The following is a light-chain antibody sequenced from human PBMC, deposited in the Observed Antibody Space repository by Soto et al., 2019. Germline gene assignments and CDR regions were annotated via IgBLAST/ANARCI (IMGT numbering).Light chain of an antibody. Sequence: DIQMTQSPSTLSASVGDRVTITCRASQSISSWLAWYQQKPWKAPKLLIYDASSLESGVPSRFSGSGFGTEFTLTISSLQPDDFATYYCQQYNSYLWTFGQGTKVEIK. CDR2: DAS. V-gene: IGKV1-5*01. CDR3: QQYNSYLWT. CDR1: QSISSW. J-gene: IGKJ1*01.